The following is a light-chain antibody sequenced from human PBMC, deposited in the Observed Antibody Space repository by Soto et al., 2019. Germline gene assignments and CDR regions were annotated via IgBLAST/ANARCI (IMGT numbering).Light chain of an antibody. CDR3: TSYTSRSTLV. V-gene: IGLV2-14*01. Sequence: QSALTQPASVSGSPGQSITISCTGTSSDVGSYNFVSWYQQHPGTVPKLMIYEVTNRLSGVSNRFSGSKSGNTASLTISGLQAEDEADYYCTSYTSRSTLVFGGGTKVTVL. J-gene: IGLJ2*01. CDR2: EVT. CDR1: SSDVGSYNF.